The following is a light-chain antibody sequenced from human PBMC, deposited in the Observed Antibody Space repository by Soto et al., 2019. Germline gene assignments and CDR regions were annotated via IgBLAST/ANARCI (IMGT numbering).Light chain of an antibody. CDR2: AAS. Sequence: EIVMTQSPATLSVSPGERATLSCRASQSVSSSYLAWYQHKPGQAPRLLIYAASSRATGIPDRFSGTGSGTDFTLTISRLEPEDFAVYYCQQYASSPPATFGQGTKVDIK. J-gene: IGKJ1*01. CDR1: QSVSSSY. CDR3: QQYASSPPAT. V-gene: IGKV3-20*01.